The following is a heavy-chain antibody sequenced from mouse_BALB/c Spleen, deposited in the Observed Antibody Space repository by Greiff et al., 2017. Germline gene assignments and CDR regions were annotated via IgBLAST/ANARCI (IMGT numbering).Heavy chain of an antibody. D-gene: IGHD3-1*01. J-gene: IGHJ3*01. CDR3: AREGSSGYGAY. CDR1: GFTFSSYA. CDR2: ISSGGSYT. V-gene: IGHV5-9-4*01. Sequence: EVKVVESGGGLVKPGGSLKLSCAASGFTFSSYAMSWVRQSPEKRLEWVAEISSGGSYTYYPDTVTGRFTISRDNAKNTLYLEMSSLRSEDTAMYYCAREGSSGYGAYWGQGTLVTVSA.